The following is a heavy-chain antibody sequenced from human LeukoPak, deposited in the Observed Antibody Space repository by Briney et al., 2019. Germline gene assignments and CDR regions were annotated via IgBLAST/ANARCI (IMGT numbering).Heavy chain of an antibody. J-gene: IGHJ4*02. CDR1: GYSISSGYY. Sequence: SETLSLTCTVSGYSISSGYYWGWIRQSPGKGLEWIGHKYYSGSTYYNPSLKGRVSISVDTTIYQFSLSFSSVTAADTAVYYCARVSTGWYHYFDSWGQGTLVTVSS. V-gene: IGHV4-38-2*02. CDR3: ARVSTGWYHYFDS. D-gene: IGHD6-19*01. CDR2: KYYSGST.